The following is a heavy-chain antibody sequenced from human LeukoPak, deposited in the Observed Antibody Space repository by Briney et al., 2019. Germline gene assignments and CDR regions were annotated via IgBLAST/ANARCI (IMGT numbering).Heavy chain of an antibody. CDR2: ISAYNGNT. J-gene: IGHJ5*02. CDR3: ARADGDYDL. CDR1: GYSFTSYG. V-gene: IGHV1-18*01. D-gene: IGHD4-17*01. Sequence: GESLKISCKGSGYSFTSYGISWVRQAPGQGLEWMGWISAYNGNTNYAQKLQGRVTMTTDTSTSTAYMELRSLRSDDTAVYYCARADGDYDLWGQGTLVTVSS.